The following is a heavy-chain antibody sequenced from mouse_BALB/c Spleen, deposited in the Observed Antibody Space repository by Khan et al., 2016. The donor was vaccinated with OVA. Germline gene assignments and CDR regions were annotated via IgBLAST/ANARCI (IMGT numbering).Heavy chain of an antibody. J-gene: IGHJ4*01. CDR3: ERDAGRY. CDR2: INPKNGGT. D-gene: IGHD3-3*01. Sequence: EVQLQQSGPELVKPGASVKISCRTSGYTFPEYTVHWVKQSLGKSLDWIGVINPKNGGTAYNQKFKGKATLTVDKSSSTAYMELRSLTSEDSAIYYCERDAGRYWGQGTSVTVAS. CDR1: GYTFPEYT. V-gene: IGHV1-18*01.